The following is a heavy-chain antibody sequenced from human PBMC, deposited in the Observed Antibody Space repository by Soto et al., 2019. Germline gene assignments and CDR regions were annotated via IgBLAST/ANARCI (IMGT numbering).Heavy chain of an antibody. CDR3: ARGGGIYSISWPLDY. J-gene: IGHJ4*02. V-gene: IGHV1-18*04. D-gene: IGHD6-13*01. CDR1: GYTFTNYG. CDR2: TSDYNGNT. Sequence: ASVKVSCKASGYTFTNYGISWVRQAPGQGLEWMGWTSDYNGNTNYAQKFQGRVTLTTDTSTSTAYMELRSLRSDDTAVYYCARGGGIYSISWPLDYWGQGTLVTV.